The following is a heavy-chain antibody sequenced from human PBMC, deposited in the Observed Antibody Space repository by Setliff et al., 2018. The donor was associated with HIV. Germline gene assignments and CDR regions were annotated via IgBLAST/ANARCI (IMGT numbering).Heavy chain of an antibody. Sequence: ASVKVSCKASGDTFKMDTISWLRQAPGQGPEWMGGIVPAFGSTESSKKFQGRVTITRETSATTAYMELSSLTPEDTAIYFCARALSYGSGTYSAAGFWGQGTLVTVSS. V-gene: IGHV1-3*01. J-gene: IGHJ4*02. D-gene: IGHD3-10*01. CDR2: IVPAFGST. CDR1: GDTFKMDT. CDR3: ARALSYGSGTYSAAGF.